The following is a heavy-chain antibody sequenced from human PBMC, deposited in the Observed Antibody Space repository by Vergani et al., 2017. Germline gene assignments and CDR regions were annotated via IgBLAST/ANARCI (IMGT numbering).Heavy chain of an antibody. CDR2: ISYDGSNK. D-gene: IGHD6-13*01. J-gene: IGHJ4*02. CDR1: GFTFSSYA. Sequence: QVQLVESGGGVVQPGRSLRLSCAASGFTFSSYAMHWVRQAPGKGLEWVAVISYDGSNKYYADSVKGRFTISRDNSKNTLYLQMNSLRAEDTAVYYCARGLFGSWPYFDYWGQGTLVTVSS. CDR3: ARGLFGSWPYFDY. V-gene: IGHV3-30*14.